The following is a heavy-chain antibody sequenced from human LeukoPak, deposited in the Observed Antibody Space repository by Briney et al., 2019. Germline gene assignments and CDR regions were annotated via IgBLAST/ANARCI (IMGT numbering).Heavy chain of an antibody. CDR3: ARDRVDIVATTPPAVAGGVDY. V-gene: IGHV1-69*04. J-gene: IGHJ4*02. Sequence: GASVKVSCKASGGTFSSYAISWVRQAPGQGLEWMGRIIPILGIANYAQKFQGRVTITADKSTSTAYMELSSLRSEDTAVYYCARDRVDIVATTPPAVAGGVDYWGQGTLVTVSS. CDR2: IIPILGIA. D-gene: IGHD5-12*01. CDR1: GGTFSSYA.